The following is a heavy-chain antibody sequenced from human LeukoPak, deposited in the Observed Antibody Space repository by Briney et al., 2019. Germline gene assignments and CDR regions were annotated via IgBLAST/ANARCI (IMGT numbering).Heavy chain of an antibody. Sequence: SETLSLTCTVSGYSISSGYYWGWIRQPPGKGLEWIGSIYHSGSTYYNPSLKSRVTISVDTSKNQFSLKLSSVTAADTAVYYCARYSGYDSVPFDAFDIWGQGTMVTVSS. D-gene: IGHD5-12*01. CDR3: ARYSGYDSVPFDAFDI. V-gene: IGHV4-38-2*02. CDR1: GYSISSGYY. J-gene: IGHJ3*02. CDR2: IYHSGST.